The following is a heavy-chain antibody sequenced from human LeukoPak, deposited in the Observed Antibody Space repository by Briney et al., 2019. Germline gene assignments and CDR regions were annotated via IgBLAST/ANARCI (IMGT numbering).Heavy chain of an antibody. CDR1: GGSISHGGYY. J-gene: IGHJ4*02. V-gene: IGHV4-61*08. CDR3: ARLYSSSLGRVFDY. D-gene: IGHD6-13*01. CDR2: IYYSGST. Sequence: SQTLSLTCTVSGGSISHGGYYWSWIRQPPGKGLEWIGYIYYSGSTNYSPSLKSRVTISVDTSKNQFSLKLSSVTAADTAVYYCARLYSSSLGRVFDYWGQGTLVTVSS.